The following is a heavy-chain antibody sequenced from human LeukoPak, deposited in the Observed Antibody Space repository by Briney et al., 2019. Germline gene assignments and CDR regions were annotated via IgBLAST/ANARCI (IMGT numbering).Heavy chain of an antibody. CDR2: IIPIFGTA. CDR1: GGTFSSYA. V-gene: IGHV1-69*13. CDR3: ARPAMVRGVISQQAFDY. J-gene: IGHJ4*02. D-gene: IGHD3-10*01. Sequence: SVTVSCTASGGTFSSYAISWVRQAPGQGLEWMGGIIPIFGTANYAQKFQGRVTITADESTSTAYMELSSLRSEDTAVYYCARPAMVRGVISQQAFDYWGQGTLVTVSS.